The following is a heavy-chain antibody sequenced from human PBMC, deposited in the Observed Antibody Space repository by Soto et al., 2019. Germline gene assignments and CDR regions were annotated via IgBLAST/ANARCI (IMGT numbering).Heavy chain of an antibody. J-gene: IGHJ5*02. V-gene: IGHV1-2*02. Sequence: QVQLVQSGSQVKKPGASVKVSCKASGYSFSDNQIHWLRRAPGQGLEWMGRINPKSDDTNYAQKCQGRVTMTTDTSIDTASLELTGLTSDDSAIYYCARKQSLDYIRWGLDRWGQGTLVTVSS. CDR2: INPKSDDT. D-gene: IGHD4-4*01. CDR3: ARKQSLDYIRWGLDR. CDR1: GYSFSDNQ.